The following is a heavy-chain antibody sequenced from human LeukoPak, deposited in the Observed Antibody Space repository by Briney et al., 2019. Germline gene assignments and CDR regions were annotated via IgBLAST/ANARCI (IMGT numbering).Heavy chain of an antibody. V-gene: IGHV3-48*03. CDR2: ISSSGSTI. D-gene: IGHD3-9*01. J-gene: IGHJ4*02. Sequence: GGSLRLSCAASGFTFSSYEMNWVRHAPGKGLEWVSYISSSGSTIYYAYAVKGRFTISRDKDKTSLYLQMNSLRAEDTAVYYCARVRGRDILTGYDYWGQGTLVTVSS. CDR3: ARVRGRDILTGYDY. CDR1: GFTFSSYE.